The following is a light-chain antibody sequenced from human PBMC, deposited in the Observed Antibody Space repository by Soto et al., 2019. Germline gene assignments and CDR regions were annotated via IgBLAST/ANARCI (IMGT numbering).Light chain of an antibody. Sequence: QSVLTQPASASGSPGQSITISCTGTNSDIGSHNFVSWYQHHPGKAPKLLIYELTNRPSGVSTRFSGSKSGTTASLTISGLQADDEGHYYCCSYTASTTGVFGGGTQLTVL. CDR3: CSYTASTTGV. J-gene: IGLJ3*02. CDR2: ELT. V-gene: IGLV2-14*01. CDR1: NSDIGSHNF.